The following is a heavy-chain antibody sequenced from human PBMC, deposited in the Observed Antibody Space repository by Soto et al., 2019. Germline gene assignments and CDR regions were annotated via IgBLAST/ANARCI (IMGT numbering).Heavy chain of an antibody. V-gene: IGHV1-18*01. CDR2: ISAYNGNT. D-gene: IGHD3-22*01. CDR3: ARGAYYDSSGYYSGY. J-gene: IGHJ4*02. Sequence: EASVKVSCKASGYTFTSYGISWVRQAPGQGLEWMGWISAYNGNTNYAQKLQGRVTMTTDTSTSTAYMELRSLRSDDTAVYYCARGAYYDSSGYYSGYWGQGTLVTVSS. CDR1: GYTFTSYG.